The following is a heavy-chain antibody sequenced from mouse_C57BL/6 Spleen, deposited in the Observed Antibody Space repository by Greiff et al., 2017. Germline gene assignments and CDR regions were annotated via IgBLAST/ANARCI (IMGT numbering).Heavy chain of an antibody. CDR3: ARNYYGSSSAWFAY. V-gene: IGHV1-53*01. J-gene: IGHJ3*01. Sequence: QVQLQQSGAELARPGASVKLSCKASGYTFTSYGISWVKQRPGQGLEWIGNINPSNGGTNYNEKFKSKATLTVDKSSSTAYMQLSSLTSEDSAVYYCARNYYGSSSAWFAYWGQGTLVTVSA. CDR2: INPSNGGT. CDR1: GYTFTSYG. D-gene: IGHD1-1*01.